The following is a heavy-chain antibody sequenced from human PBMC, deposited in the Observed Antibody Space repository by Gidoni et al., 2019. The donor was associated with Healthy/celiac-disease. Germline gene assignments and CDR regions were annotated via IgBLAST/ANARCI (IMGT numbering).Heavy chain of an antibody. Sequence: QVQLVESGGGLVKPGGSLRLYCAASGFTFSDYYMSWIRQAPGKGLEWFSYISSSSSYTNYADSGKGRFTISRDNAKNSLYLQMNSLRAEDTAVYYCARDPGYYDSSGYADAFDIWGQGTMVTVSS. CDR1: GFTFSDYY. V-gene: IGHV3-11*06. D-gene: IGHD3-22*01. CDR3: ARDPGYYDSSGYADAFDI. J-gene: IGHJ3*02. CDR2: ISSSSSYT.